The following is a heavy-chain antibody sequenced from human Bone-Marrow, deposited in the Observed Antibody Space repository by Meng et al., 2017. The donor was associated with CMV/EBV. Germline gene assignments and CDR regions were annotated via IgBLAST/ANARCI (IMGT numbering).Heavy chain of an antibody. CDR3: ANYYDSSGYGIDV. V-gene: IGHV1-69*10. CDR2: IIPILGIA. J-gene: IGHJ3*01. D-gene: IGHD3-22*01. CDR1: GYTFINFG. Sequence: SVKVSCKASGYTFINFGFSWVRQAPGQGLQWMGWIIPILGIANYAQKFQGRVTITADKSTSTAYMELSSLRSEDTAVYYCANYYDSSGYGIDVWGQGTMVTVSS.